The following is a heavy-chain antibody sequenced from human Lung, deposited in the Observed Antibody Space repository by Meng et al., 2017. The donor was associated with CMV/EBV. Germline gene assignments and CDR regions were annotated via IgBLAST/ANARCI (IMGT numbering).Heavy chain of an antibody. CDR2: IIPIFGTA. CDR3: ARSPEFYQLLPGPYYYYGMDV. D-gene: IGHD2-2*01. CDR1: GGTFSSYA. V-gene: IGHV1-69*05. Sequence: SXXVSXKASGGTFSSYAISWVRRAPGQGLEWMGGIIPIFGTANYAQKFQGRVTITTDESTSTAYMELSSLRSEDTAVYYCARSPEFYQLLPGPYYYYGMDVXGQGXTITVSS. J-gene: IGHJ6*02.